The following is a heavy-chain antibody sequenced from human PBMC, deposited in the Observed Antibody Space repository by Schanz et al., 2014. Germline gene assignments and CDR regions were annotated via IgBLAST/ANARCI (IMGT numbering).Heavy chain of an antibody. D-gene: IGHD6-13*01. CDR1: GFTLSNSD. CDR2: ISSSSSYI. V-gene: IGHV3-21*04. CDR3: AREQIMAAAGLVDY. Sequence: EVQLVESGGGLVQPGGSLRLSCAASGFTLSNSDMHWVRQGTGKGLEWVSSISSSSSYIYYADSVKGRFTISRDNAKNSLYLQMNSLRAEDTAVYYCAREQIMAAAGLVDYWGHGTLVTVSS. J-gene: IGHJ4*01.